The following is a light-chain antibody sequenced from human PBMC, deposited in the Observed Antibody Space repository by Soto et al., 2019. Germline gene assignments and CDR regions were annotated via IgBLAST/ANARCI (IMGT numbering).Light chain of an antibody. CDR1: QSVTSRY. CDR3: QQYNNSPEYT. V-gene: IGKV3-20*01. Sequence: EIVLTQSPGTLSLSPGERATHSCKASQSVTSRYLAWYQQKPGQAPRLLIYGASSRATGIPDRFSGSGSGTDFTLTISRLEPEDFAVYFCQQYNNSPEYTFGQGTKLEIK. J-gene: IGKJ2*01. CDR2: GAS.